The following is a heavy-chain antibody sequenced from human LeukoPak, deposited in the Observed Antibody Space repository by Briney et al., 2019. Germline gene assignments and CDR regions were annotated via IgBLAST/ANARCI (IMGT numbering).Heavy chain of an antibody. J-gene: IGHJ4*02. D-gene: IGHD3-3*01. CDR2: ISLGGKT. Sequence: SETLSLTCAVSGDSITNIISYWAWIRQAPGEGLEWMGTISLGGKTYYNPSLRGRITIPGDTSKSQFSLTLTSVTAADTALFSCARHQGSPFSSGYYFGVWGPGTRVTVSS. V-gene: IGHV4-39*01. CDR3: ARHQGSPFSSGYYFGV. CDR1: GDSITNIISY.